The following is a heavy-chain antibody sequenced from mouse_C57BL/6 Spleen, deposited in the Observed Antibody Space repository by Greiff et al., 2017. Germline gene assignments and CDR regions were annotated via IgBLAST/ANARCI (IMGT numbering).Heavy chain of an antibody. V-gene: IGHV5-4*01. Sequence: DVMLVESGGGLVKPGGSLKLSCAASGFTFSSYAMSWVRQTPEKRLEWVATISDGGSYTYYPDNVKGRFTISRDNAKNNLYLQMSHLKSEDTAMYYCARDRDYYSAMDYWGQGTSVTVSS. J-gene: IGHJ4*01. CDR2: ISDGGSYT. CDR3: ARDRDYYSAMDY. CDR1: GFTFSSYA. D-gene: IGHD2-12*01.